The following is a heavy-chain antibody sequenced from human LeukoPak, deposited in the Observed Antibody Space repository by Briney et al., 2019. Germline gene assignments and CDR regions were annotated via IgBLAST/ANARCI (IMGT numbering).Heavy chain of an antibody. CDR2: IDDSGDT. V-gene: IGHV4-59*01. Sequence: SETLSLTCTVSGGSISRYYWSWIRRPPGKGLEWIGYIDDSGDTNYNPSLKSQVTISVDKSKNQFSLKLSFVTAADTAMYYCAKGTKPVMTIPDYWGQGILVTVSS. D-gene: IGHD1/OR15-1a*01. CDR3: AKGTKPVMTIPDY. CDR1: GGSISRYY. J-gene: IGHJ4*02.